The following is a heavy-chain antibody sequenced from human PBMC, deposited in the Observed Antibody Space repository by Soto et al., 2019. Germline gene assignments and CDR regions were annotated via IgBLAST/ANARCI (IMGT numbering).Heavy chain of an antibody. D-gene: IGHD6-19*01. V-gene: IGHV4-4*02. J-gene: IGHJ5*02. CDR2: VFHTGTT. CDR1: GDSVSSPYY. CDR3: ARSAGWYAIHA. Sequence: QVQLQESGPGLVKPSGTLSLTCAVSGDSVSSPYYWRWVRQPPGKGLEWIGEVFHTGTTSYNPSLRSRVTMSMDKSINQFSLDLSSVTAADTAVYYCARSAGWYAIHAWGPGTLV.